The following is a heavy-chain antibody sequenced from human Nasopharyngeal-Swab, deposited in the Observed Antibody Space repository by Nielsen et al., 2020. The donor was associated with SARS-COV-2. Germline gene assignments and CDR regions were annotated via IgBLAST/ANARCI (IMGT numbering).Heavy chain of an antibody. CDR2: IYYSGST. J-gene: IGHJ4*02. CDR1: GDSISSGGYY. V-gene: IGHV4-31*03. D-gene: IGHD5-18*01. Sequence: SETLSLTCTLSGDSISSGGYYWSWIRQHPGKGLEWIGYIYYSGSTYYNPSLESRLTISVDTSKNHFSLKLSSVSAADTAIYYCARGTWIELWLSGSYFDFWGQGTVVTVSS. CDR3: ARGTWIELWLSGSYFDF.